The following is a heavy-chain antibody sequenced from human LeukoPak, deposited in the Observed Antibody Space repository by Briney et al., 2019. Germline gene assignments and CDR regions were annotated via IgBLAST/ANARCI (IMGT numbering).Heavy chain of an antibody. CDR3: ARRIDDYFDY. Sequence: TGGSLRLSCAASGFTFSSYGMHWVRQAPGKGLEWVAIISYDGSNTYYADSVQGRFSISRDNSKSTLYLQTNSLRTEDTAVYYCARRIDDYFDYWGQGTLVTVSS. D-gene: IGHD2-15*01. CDR1: GFTFSSYG. J-gene: IGHJ4*02. V-gene: IGHV3-30*03. CDR2: ISYDGSNT.